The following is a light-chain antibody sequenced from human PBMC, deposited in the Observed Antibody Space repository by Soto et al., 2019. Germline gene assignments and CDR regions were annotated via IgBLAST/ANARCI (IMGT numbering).Light chain of an antibody. J-gene: IGKJ1*01. CDR2: AAS. Sequence: DIQMTQSPSSLSASVGDRVTITCRASQSISSYLNWYQQKPGKAPKLLIYAASSLQSGVPSRFSGSGSGTDFTLTISSLQPEDFATYYCQQSSTIPRTFGQGTKVDLK. CDR1: QSISSY. CDR3: QQSSTIPRT. V-gene: IGKV1-39*01.